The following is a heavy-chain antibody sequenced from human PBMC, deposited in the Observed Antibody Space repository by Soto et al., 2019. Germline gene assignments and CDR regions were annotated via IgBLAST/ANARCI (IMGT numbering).Heavy chain of an antibody. CDR1: GFTFSSYA. Sequence: PGGSLRLSCSASGFTFSSYAMHWVRQAPGKGLEYVSAISSNGGSTYYADSVKGRFTISRDNSKNTLYLQMSSLRAEDTAVYYCVKDSPRHSSSSLGAFDIWGQGTMVTVSS. V-gene: IGHV3-64D*06. CDR3: VKDSPRHSSSSLGAFDI. J-gene: IGHJ3*02. CDR2: ISSNGGST. D-gene: IGHD6-6*01.